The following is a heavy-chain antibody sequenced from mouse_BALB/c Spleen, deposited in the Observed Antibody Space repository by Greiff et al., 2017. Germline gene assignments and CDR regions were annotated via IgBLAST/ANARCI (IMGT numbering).Heavy chain of an antibody. CDR2: IYPYNGGT. V-gene: IGHV1S29*02. Sequence: EVKLQESGPELVKPGASVKISCKASGYTFTDYNMHWVKQSHGKSLEWIGYIYPYNGGTGYNQKFKSKATLTVDNSSSTAYMELRSLTSEDSAVYYCATVYGYDAMDYWGQGTSVTVSS. D-gene: IGHD1-1*02. J-gene: IGHJ4*01. CDR1: GYTFTDYN. CDR3: ATVYGYDAMDY.